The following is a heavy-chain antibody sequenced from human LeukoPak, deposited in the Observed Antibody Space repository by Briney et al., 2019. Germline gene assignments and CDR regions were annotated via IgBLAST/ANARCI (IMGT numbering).Heavy chain of an antibody. V-gene: IGHV3-23*01. CDR2: ISGSGGST. CDR3: AKHWNYYYYGMDV. D-gene: IGHD3-3*01. J-gene: IGHJ6*02. CDR1: GFTFSSYS. Sequence: GGSLRLSCAASGFTFSSYSMNWVRQAPGKGLEWVSAISGSGGSTYYADSVKGRFTISRDNSKNTLYLQMNSLRAEDTAVYYCAKHWNYYYYGMDVWGQGTTVTVSS.